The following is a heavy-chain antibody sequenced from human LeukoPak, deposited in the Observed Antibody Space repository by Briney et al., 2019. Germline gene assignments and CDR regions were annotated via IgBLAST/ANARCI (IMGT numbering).Heavy chain of an antibody. CDR1: GGSISSGGYY. CDR3: ARQVSYVAVAGPRDDAFDI. V-gene: IGHV4-31*03. CDR2: IYYSGST. D-gene: IGHD6-19*01. J-gene: IGHJ3*02. Sequence: PSETLSLTCTVSGGSISSGGYYWSWIRQHPGKGLEWIGYIYYSGSTYYNPSLKSRVTISVDTSKNQFSLKLSSVTAADTAVYYCARQVSYVAVAGPRDDAFDIWGQGTMITVSS.